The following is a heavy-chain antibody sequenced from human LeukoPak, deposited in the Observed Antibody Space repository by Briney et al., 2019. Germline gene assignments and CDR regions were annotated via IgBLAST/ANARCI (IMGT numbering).Heavy chain of an antibody. CDR2: FDPEDGET. CDR3: AHYDILTGYKY. D-gene: IGHD3-9*01. V-gene: IGHV1-24*01. CDR1: GYTLTELS. J-gene: IGHJ4*02. Sequence: ASVKVSCKVSGYTLTELSMHWVRQAPGKGLEWMGGFDPEDGETIYAQKFQGRVTMNEDTSTDTAYMELSSLRSEDTAVYYCAHYDILTGYKYWGQGTLVTVSS.